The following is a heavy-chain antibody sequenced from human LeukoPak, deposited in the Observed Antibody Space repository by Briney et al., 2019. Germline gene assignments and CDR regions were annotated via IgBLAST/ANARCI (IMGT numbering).Heavy chain of an antibody. D-gene: IGHD3-10*01. CDR1: GFTFSSYS. CDR3: ASPLVRGVIFYGMDV. Sequence: GGSLRLSCAASGFTFSSYSMNWVRQAPGKGLEWVSSISSSSSYIYYADSVKGRFTISRDNAKNSLYLQMNSLRAEDTAVYYCASPLVRGVIFYGMDVWGQRTTVTVSS. CDR2: ISSSSSYI. J-gene: IGHJ6*02. V-gene: IGHV3-21*01.